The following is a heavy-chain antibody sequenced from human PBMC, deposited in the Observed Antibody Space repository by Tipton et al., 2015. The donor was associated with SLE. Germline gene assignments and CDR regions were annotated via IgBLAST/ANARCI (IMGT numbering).Heavy chain of an antibody. CDR1: GGSFSGYY. D-gene: IGHD6-13*01. CDR3: AREYSSSWYFDY. V-gene: IGHV4-59*01. Sequence: TLSLTCAVYGGSFSGYYWSWIRQPPGKGLEWIGYIYYSGSTNYNPSLKSRVTISVDTSKNQFSLKLSSVTAADTAVYYCAREYSSSWYFDYWGQGTLVTVSS. CDR2: IYYSGST. J-gene: IGHJ4*02.